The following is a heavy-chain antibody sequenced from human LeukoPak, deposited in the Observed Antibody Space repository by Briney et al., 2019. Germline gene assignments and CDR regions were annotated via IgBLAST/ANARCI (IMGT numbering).Heavy chain of an antibody. CDR3: ARGISDSSGYYVGYYFDY. V-gene: IGHV4-38-2*02. J-gene: IGHJ4*02. CDR1: GYSISSGYY. Sequence: PSETLSLTCTVSGYSISSGYYWGWIRQPPGKGLEWIGSIYHSGSTYYNPSLKSRVTISVDTSKNQFSLKLSSVTAADTAVYYCARGISDSSGYYVGYYFDYWGQGTLVTVSS. CDR2: IYHSGST. D-gene: IGHD3-22*01.